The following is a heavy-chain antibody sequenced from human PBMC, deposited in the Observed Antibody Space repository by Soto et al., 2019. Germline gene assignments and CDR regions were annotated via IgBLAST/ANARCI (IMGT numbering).Heavy chain of an antibody. CDR3: TTDNNIAVAGTWDY. CDR1: GFTFSNAW. Sequence: GGSLRLSCAASGFTFSNAWMNWVRQAPGKGLEWVGRIKSKTDGGTTDYAAPVKGRFAISRDDSKNTLYLQMNSLKTEDTAVYYCTTDNNIAVAGTWDYWGQGTLVTVSS. V-gene: IGHV3-15*07. CDR2: IKSKTDGGTT. J-gene: IGHJ4*02. D-gene: IGHD6-19*01.